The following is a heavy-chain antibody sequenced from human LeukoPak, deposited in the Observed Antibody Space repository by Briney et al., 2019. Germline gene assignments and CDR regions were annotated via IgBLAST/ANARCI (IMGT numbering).Heavy chain of an antibody. V-gene: IGHV4-59*01. D-gene: IGHD3-22*01. CDR3: ARGDSSGYYWFAEYFQH. CDR1: GGSISSYY. J-gene: IGHJ1*01. CDR2: IYYSGST. Sequence: SETLSLTCTVSGGSISSYYWSWIRQPPGKGLEWIGYIYYSGSTNYNPSLKSRVTISVDTSKNQFSLKLSSVTATDTAVYYCARGDSSGYYWFAEYFQHWGQGTLVTVSS.